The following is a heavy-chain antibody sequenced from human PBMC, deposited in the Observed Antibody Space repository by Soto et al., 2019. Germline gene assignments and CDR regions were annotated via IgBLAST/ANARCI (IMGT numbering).Heavy chain of an antibody. CDR1: GGSLSGYY. J-gene: IGHJ6*02. D-gene: IGHD3-3*01. CDR3: ARGDTIFGVVPRGGYYYGMDV. CDR2: INHSGST. Sequence: TSETLSLTCAVYGGSLSGYYWSWIRQPPGKGLEWIGEINHSGSTNYNPSLKSRVTISVDTSKNQFSLKLSSVTAADTAVYYCARGDTIFGVVPRGGYYYGMDVWGQGTTVTVSS. V-gene: IGHV4-34*01.